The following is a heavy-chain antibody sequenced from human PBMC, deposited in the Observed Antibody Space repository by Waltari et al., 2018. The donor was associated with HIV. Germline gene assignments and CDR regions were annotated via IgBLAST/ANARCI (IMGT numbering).Heavy chain of an antibody. D-gene: IGHD2-2*01. CDR3: ARDYCSSTSCTVDY. V-gene: IGHV3-48*01. J-gene: IGHJ4*02. CDR2: ISSSSSSK. Sequence: EVQLVESGGGLVQPGGSLRLSCVASGFTFSSYSMNWVRQAPGKGLGWVSYISSSSSSKYYADSVKGRFTISRDSAENSLYLQMSSLRTEDTAVYYCARDYCSSTSCTVDYWGQGALVTVSS. CDR1: GFTFSSYS.